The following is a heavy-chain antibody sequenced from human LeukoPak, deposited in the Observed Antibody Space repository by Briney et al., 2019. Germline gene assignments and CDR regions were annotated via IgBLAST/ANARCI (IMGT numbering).Heavy chain of an antibody. J-gene: IGHJ4*02. CDR2: ISSSSSYI. D-gene: IGHD6-19*01. CDR3: ARSSAVAGTLDY. CDR1: GFSFSRYS. V-gene: IGHV3-21*01. Sequence: PGGSLRLSCAASGFSFSRYSMNWVRQAPGKGLEWVSSISSSSSYIYYADSVKGRFTISRDNAKNSLYLQMNSLRAEDTAVYYCARSSAVAGTLDYWGQGTLVTVSS.